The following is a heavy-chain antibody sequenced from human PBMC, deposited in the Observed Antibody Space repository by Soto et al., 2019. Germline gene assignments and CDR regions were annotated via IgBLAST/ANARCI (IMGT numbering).Heavy chain of an antibody. V-gene: IGHV1-2*04. CDR2: INPNSGGT. CDR1: GYTFTNYG. J-gene: IGHJ4*02. D-gene: IGHD6-19*01. Sequence: ASVKVSCKASGYTFTNYGITWVRQAPGQGLEWMGWINPNSGGTNYAQKFQGWVTMTRDTSISTAYMELSSLRSEDTAVYYCARAVSRGSGWFPFDYWGQGTLVTVSS. CDR3: ARAVSRGSGWFPFDY.